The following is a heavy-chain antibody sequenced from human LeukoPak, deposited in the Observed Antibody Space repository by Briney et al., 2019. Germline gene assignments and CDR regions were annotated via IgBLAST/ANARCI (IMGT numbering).Heavy chain of an antibody. Sequence: GGSLRLSCAASGFTFSNYEMNWVRQAPGKGLEWISHISNFGDIIHYADSVEGRFTIYRDNAKNSLYLQMNSLKTEDTAVYYCTTDLSFKEVLLWFGELQSIWGQGTMVTVSS. CDR3: TTDLSFKEVLLWFGELQSI. J-gene: IGHJ3*02. D-gene: IGHD3-10*01. CDR2: ISNFGDII. V-gene: IGHV3-48*03. CDR1: GFTFSNYE.